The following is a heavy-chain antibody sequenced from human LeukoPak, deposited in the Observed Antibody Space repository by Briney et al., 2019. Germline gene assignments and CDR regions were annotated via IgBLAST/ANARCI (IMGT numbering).Heavy chain of an antibody. Sequence: SQTLSLTCAISGDSVSSNTAAWNWVRQSPSRGLEWLGRTYYRSKWSNDYALSVKSRISINPDTSKNQFSPQLNSVTPEDTAIYYCARAGHIAGDFDYWGQGTLVTVSS. V-gene: IGHV6-1*01. J-gene: IGHJ4*02. CDR1: GDSVSSNTAA. CDR2: TYYRSKWSN. D-gene: IGHD2-21*01. CDR3: ARAGHIAGDFDY.